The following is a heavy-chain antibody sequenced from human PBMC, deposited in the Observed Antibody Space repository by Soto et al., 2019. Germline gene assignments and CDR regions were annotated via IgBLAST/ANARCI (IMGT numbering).Heavy chain of an antibody. Sequence: GSLRLSCAASGFNFTNHWMHWVRQAPGKGLVWVSRITSDGKSKAYAESVKGRFAISRDNAKNTVYLQMNGLTVEDTAVYYCARESGDWPLNWFDPWGQGTLVTVSS. CDR2: ITSDGKSK. V-gene: IGHV3-74*01. J-gene: IGHJ5*02. CDR3: ARESGDWPLNWFDP. D-gene: IGHD2-21*02. CDR1: GFNFTNHW.